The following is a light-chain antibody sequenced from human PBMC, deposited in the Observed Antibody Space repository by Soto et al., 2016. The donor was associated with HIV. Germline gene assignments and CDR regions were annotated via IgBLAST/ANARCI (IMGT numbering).Light chain of an antibody. CDR3: QQSYSTPHT. CDR2: DAS. J-gene: IGKJ2*01. Sequence: IQLTQSPSSLSASVGDRVTITCRASQDISNYLNWYQQKPGKAPKLLIYDASNLETGVPSRFSGSGSGTDFTLTISSLQPEDFATYYCQQSYSTPHTFGQGTKLGSN. V-gene: IGKV1-39*01. CDR1: QDISNY.